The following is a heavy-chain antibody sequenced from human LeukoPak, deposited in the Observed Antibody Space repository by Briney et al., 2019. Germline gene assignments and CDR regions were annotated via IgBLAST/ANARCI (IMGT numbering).Heavy chain of an antibody. CDR2: IYYSGST. CDR1: CRSISSYY. D-gene: IGHD6-19*01. J-gene: IGHJ4*02. Sequence: SETLSLTCTVSCRSISSYYWSWVRQPPGKGLECLGYIYYSGSTNYNPSLKSRATTSVDTSKNQFSLKLSSVTAADTAVYYCARTITGYSSGYDYWGQGTLVTVSS. CDR3: ARTITGYSSGYDY. V-gene: IGHV4-59*08.